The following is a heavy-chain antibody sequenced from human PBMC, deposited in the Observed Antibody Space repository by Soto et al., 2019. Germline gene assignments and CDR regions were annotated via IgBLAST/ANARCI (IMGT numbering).Heavy chain of an antibody. CDR1: GFTVAGEY. V-gene: IGHV3-66*01. Sequence: GGSLRLSCTASGFTVAGEYMNWVRQAPGQGLEWVALIYRDGRTHYAESVKGRFIISRDNSKNTLYLQMTSLRAEDTAVYYCARDPGPYCSIVSCQGAFDIWGQGTMVTVSS. J-gene: IGHJ3*02. D-gene: IGHD2-2*01. CDR2: IYRDGRT. CDR3: ARDPGPYCSIVSCQGAFDI.